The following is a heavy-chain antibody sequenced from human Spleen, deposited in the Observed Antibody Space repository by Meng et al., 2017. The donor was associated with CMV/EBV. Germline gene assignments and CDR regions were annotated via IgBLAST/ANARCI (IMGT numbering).Heavy chain of an antibody. V-gene: IGHV3-30-3*01. CDR3: SVWGILTDDAFDI. CDR1: GFTFSSYA. J-gene: IGHJ3*02. D-gene: IGHD3-9*01. Sequence: GESLKISCAASGFTFSSYAMHWVRQAPGKGLGWVAVISYDGSNKYYADSVKGRFTISRDNSKNTRYLQMNSLRAEDTAVYYCSVWGILTDDAFDIWGQGTMVTVSS. CDR2: ISYDGSNK.